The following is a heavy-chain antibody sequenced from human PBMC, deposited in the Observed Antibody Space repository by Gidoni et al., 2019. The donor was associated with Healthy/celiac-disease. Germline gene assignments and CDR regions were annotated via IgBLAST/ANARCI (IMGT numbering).Heavy chain of an antibody. V-gene: IGHV1-69*01. Sequence: QVHLVQSGAEVKKPGSSVKVSCKASGGTFSSYASSWVRQAPGQGLEWMGGIIPIFGTANYAQKFQGRVTITADESTSTAYMELSSLRSEDTAVYYCARGGAHGLYRGYFQHWGQGTLVTVSS. CDR3: ARGGAHGLYRGYFQH. CDR1: GGTFSSYA. CDR2: IIPIFGTA. D-gene: IGHD4-4*01. J-gene: IGHJ1*01.